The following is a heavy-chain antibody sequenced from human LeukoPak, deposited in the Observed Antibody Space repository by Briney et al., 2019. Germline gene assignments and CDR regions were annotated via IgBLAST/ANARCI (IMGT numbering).Heavy chain of an antibody. D-gene: IGHD6-13*01. Sequence: PSETLSLTCTVSGGSISSSSWSWIRQPPGKGLEWIGYIYYSGSTNYNPSLKSRVTISVDTSKNQFSLKLSSVTAADTAVYYCARVVAAAGTVDYWGQGTLVTVSS. CDR3: ARVVAAAGTVDY. V-gene: IGHV4-59*08. J-gene: IGHJ4*02. CDR2: IYYSGST. CDR1: GGSISSSS.